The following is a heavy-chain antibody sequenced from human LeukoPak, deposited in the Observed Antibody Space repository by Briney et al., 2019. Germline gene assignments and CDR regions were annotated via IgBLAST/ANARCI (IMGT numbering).Heavy chain of an antibody. CDR3: ARDYYDSSGSHFGWFDP. V-gene: IGHV4-38-2*02. CDR2: IYHSGST. D-gene: IGHD3-22*01. CDR1: GYSISSGYY. J-gene: IGHJ5*02. Sequence: PSETLSLTCTVSGYSISSGYYWGWIRQPPGKGLEWIGSIYHSGSTYYNPSLKSRVTISVDTSKNQFSLKLSSVTAADTAVYYCARDYYDSSGSHFGWFDPWGQGTLVTVSS.